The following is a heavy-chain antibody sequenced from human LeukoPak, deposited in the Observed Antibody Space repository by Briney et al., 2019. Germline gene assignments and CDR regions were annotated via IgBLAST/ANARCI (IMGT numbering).Heavy chain of an antibody. V-gene: IGHV3-33*01. CDR3: ARDRNNNYFDY. CDR2: IWPDGMNE. Sequence: GGSLRLSCAASGFTFAIYGMRWVRQAPGKGLEWVAFIWPDGMNEFYVDSVKGRFSISRDNSNNTLYLHMKSLRAEDPALYYCARDRNNNYFDYWGQGTLLTVSS. J-gene: IGHJ4*02. CDR1: GFTFAIYG. D-gene: IGHD1-14*01.